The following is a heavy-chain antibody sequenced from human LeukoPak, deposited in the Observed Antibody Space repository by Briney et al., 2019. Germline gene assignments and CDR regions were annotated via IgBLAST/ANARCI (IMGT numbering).Heavy chain of an antibody. CDR2: INPNSGGT. D-gene: IGHD6-19*01. CDR1: GYTFTGYY. Sequence: ASVKVSCKASGYTFTGYYMHWVRQAPGQGLEWMGWINPNSGGTNYAQKFQGRVTMTRDTSISTAYMELSRLRSDDTAVYYCARDIRRYSSGWFLGDYWGQGTLVTVSS. J-gene: IGHJ4*02. CDR3: ARDIRRYSSGWFLGDY. V-gene: IGHV1-2*02.